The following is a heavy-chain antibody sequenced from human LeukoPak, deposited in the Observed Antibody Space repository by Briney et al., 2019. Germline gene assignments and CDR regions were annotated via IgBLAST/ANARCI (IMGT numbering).Heavy chain of an antibody. D-gene: IGHD3-3*02. CDR1: GFTFTNAD. CDR3: AREISARVAHARYFDL. J-gene: IGHJ2*01. Sequence: TGGSLRLSCAASGFTFTNADMHWVRQIVGKGLEWVSAIGAGGDTYYSDSVKGRFTIFRENANNSLYLQMTSLRDVDTAVYFRAREISARVAHARYFDLWGRAPLVTVSS. CDR2: IGAGGDT. V-gene: IGHV3-13*01.